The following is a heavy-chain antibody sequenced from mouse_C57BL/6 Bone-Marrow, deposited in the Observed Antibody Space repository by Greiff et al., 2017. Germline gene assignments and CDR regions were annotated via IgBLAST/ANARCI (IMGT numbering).Heavy chain of an antibody. V-gene: IGHV5-6*01. D-gene: IGHD6-2*01. J-gene: IGHJ3*01. CDR1: GFTFSSYG. CDR3: ARQGFSPMAY. Sequence: EVHLEESGGDLVKPGGSLKLSCAASGFTFSSYGMSWVRQTPDKRLEWVVTISSGGSYTYYPDSVKGRFTISTDNAKNTLYLQLSSLKSEDTAMYNCARQGFSPMAYWGQGTPVTVSA. CDR2: ISSGGSYT.